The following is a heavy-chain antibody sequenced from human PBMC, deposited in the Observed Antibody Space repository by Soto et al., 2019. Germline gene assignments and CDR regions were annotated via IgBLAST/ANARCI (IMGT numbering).Heavy chain of an antibody. Sequence: ASVKVSCKASGYTFTSYAIHWVRQAPGQRLEWMGWINAGNGNTKYSQKFQGRVTITRDTSASTAYMELSSLRSEDTAVYYCARDIRPTTVDENYFDYWGQGTLVTVSS. V-gene: IGHV1-3*01. CDR3: ARDIRPTTVDENYFDY. CDR2: INAGNGNT. J-gene: IGHJ4*02. D-gene: IGHD4-17*01. CDR1: GYTFTSYA.